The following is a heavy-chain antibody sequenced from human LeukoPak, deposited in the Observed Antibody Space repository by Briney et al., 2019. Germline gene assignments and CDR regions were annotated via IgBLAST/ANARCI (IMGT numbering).Heavy chain of an antibody. Sequence: GALGPPFAGPGFPLYNYAMRLVRQAPGKGLELVSTFGSGCENTYYADSVKGRFTISRDNSKNTVYLQMNSLSAEDTAVYYCAKGATPRLRFFDWFAAPDYWGQGTLVTVSS. CDR3: AKGATPRLRFFDWFAAPDY. CDR2: FGSGCENT. CDR1: GFPLYNYA. D-gene: IGHD3-9*01. V-gene: IGHV3-23*01. J-gene: IGHJ4*02.